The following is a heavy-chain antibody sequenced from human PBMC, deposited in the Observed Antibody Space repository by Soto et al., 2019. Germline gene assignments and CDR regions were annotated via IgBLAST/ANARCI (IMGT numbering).Heavy chain of an antibody. J-gene: IGHJ4*01. Sequence: SETLSLTCTVSGYSISSGPYWAWIRQPPGKGPEWIASIYHGGTTFYNPSLKSRITISVDTSNNQFSLKLTSVTAADTAVYYCARVHVMVVAGSTFDYWGHGTLVTVSS. CDR1: GYSISSGPY. CDR2: IYHGGTT. V-gene: IGHV4-38-2*02. CDR3: ARVHVMVVAGSTFDY. D-gene: IGHD6-19*01.